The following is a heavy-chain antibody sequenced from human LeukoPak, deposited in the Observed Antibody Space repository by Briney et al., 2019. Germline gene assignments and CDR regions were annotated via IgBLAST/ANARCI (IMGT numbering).Heavy chain of an antibody. D-gene: IGHD5-18*01. J-gene: IGHJ4*02. V-gene: IGHV4-59*06. CDR2: IYYSGST. CDR1: GGSISSYY. Sequence: ASETLSLTCTVSGGSISSYYWSWIRQHPGKGLEWIGYIYYSGSTYYNPSLKSRVTISVDTSKNQFSLKLSSVTAADTAVYYCARDRGNTAMVTPYYFDYWGQGTLVTVSS. CDR3: ARDRGNTAMVTPYYFDY.